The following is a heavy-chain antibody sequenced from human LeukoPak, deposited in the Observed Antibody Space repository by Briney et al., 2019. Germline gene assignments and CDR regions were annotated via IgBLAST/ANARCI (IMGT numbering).Heavy chain of an antibody. V-gene: IGHV3-23*01. CDR1: GFTFSSYA. CDR3: AKVRSSTIGPYRHFDY. CDR2: ISGSGGST. J-gene: IGHJ4*02. D-gene: IGHD5/OR15-5a*01. Sequence: GGSLRLSCAASGFTFSSYAMSWVRQAPGKGLEWVSAISGSGGSTYYADSVKGRFTISRDNSKNTLYLQMNSLRAEDTAVYYCAKVRSSTIGPYRHFDYWGQGTLVTVSS.